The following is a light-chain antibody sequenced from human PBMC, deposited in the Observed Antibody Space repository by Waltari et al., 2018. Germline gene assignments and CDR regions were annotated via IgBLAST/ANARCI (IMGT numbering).Light chain of an antibody. CDR1: SSDIGGYNY. CDR2: DVS. J-gene: IGLJ2*01. Sequence: QSALTQPASVSGSPGQSITISCTGTSSDIGGYNYVSWYQQLPGQAPKLRIYDVSNRPSGVSSRFSGSKSGNTASLTISGLQAEDEADYFCSSYMDSSTLELFGGGTSLTVL. V-gene: IGLV2-14*03. CDR3: SSYMDSSTLEL.